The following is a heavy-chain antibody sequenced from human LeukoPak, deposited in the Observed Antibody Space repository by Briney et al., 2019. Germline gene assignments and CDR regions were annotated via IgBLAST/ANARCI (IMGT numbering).Heavy chain of an antibody. Sequence: SETLSLTCAVYGGSFSGYYWSWIRQPPGKGLEWIGEINHSGSTNYNPSLKSRVTISVDTSKNQFSLKLSSVTAADTAVYYCASHGSSWYVFDYWGQGTLVTVSS. V-gene: IGHV4-34*01. J-gene: IGHJ4*02. CDR1: GGSFSGYY. CDR2: INHSGST. D-gene: IGHD6-13*01. CDR3: ASHGSSWYVFDY.